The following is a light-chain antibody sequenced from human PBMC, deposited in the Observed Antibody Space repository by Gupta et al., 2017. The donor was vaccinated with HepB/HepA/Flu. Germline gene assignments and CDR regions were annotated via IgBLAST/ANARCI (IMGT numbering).Light chain of an antibody. CDR3: QQDGSSPFT. V-gene: IGKV3-20*01. J-gene: IGKJ5*01. CDR2: GAS. Sequence: ATLFCRASQSVSSSYLAWYQQKPGQAPRLLIYGASSRATGTPDRFSGGGSGTDFTLTISRLEPEDFAMYYCQQDGSSPFTFGQGTRLEIK. CDR1: QSVSSSY.